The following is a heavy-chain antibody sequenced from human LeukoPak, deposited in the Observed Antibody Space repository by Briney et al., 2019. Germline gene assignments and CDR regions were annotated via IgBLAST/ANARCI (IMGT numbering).Heavy chain of an antibody. CDR3: ARDQEGFDY. V-gene: IGHV1-46*01. CDR1: GYTFTSNY. J-gene: IGHJ4*02. CDR2: IYPRDGST. Sequence: AASVKVSCKASGYTFTSNYIHWLRQAPGQGLEWMGMIYPRDGSTSYAQKFQGRVTVTRDTPTSTVHMELSGLRSEDTAVYYCARDQEGFDYWGQGTLVTVSS.